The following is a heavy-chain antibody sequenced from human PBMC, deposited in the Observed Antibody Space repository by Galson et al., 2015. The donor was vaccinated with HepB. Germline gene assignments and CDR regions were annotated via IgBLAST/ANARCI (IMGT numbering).Heavy chain of an antibody. CDR2: IDPSDSYT. Sequence: QSGAEVKKPGESLRISCKGSGYSFTSYWISWVRQMPGKGLEWMGRIDPSDSYTNYSPSFQGHVTISADKSISTAYLQWSSLKASDTAMYYCARATSSSSPFNYYYYYMDVWGKGTTVTVSS. D-gene: IGHD6-6*01. V-gene: IGHV5-10-1*01. CDR1: GYSFTSYW. CDR3: ARATSSSSPFNYYYYYMDV. J-gene: IGHJ6*03.